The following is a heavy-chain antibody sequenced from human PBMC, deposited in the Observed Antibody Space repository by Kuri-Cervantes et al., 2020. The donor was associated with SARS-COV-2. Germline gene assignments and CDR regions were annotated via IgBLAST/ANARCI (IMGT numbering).Heavy chain of an antibody. D-gene: IGHD2/OR15-2a*01. CDR1: GFTFSSYA. Sequence: GESLKISCAASGFTFSSYAMHWVRQAPGKGLEWVAVISYDGSNKYYADSVKGRFTISRDNSKNTLYLQMNSLRAEDTAVYYYARDPFRYYYYMDVWGRGTTVTVSS. CDR2: ISYDGSNK. CDR3: ARDPFRYYYYMDV. V-gene: IGHV3-30*04. J-gene: IGHJ6*03.